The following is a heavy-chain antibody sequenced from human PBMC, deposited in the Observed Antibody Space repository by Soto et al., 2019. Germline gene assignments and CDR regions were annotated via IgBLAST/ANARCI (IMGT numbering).Heavy chain of an antibody. Sequence: SETLSLTCTVSGGSISSSSYYWGWIRQPPGKGLEWIGSIYYSGSNNYNPPLKSRVTISVDKSKNQFSLKLSSVTAADTAVYYCARVSGSYYYGMDVWGQGTTVTVSS. J-gene: IGHJ6*02. V-gene: IGHV4-39*07. CDR2: IYYSGSN. CDR3: ARVSGSYYYGMDV. CDR1: GGSISSSSYY. D-gene: IGHD1-26*01.